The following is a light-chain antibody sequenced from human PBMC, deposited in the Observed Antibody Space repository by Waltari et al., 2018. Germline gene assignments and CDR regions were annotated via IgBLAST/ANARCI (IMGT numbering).Light chain of an antibody. Sequence: QSAPTQPRSVSGSPGQSVSISCTGSNSDVGGYNYVSWYQLYPGRAPKMLIYDVNKRSSGVPDRFSGSKVGNTASLTISGLLPEDEADYYCCSFVGSYTSVFGGGTKVTVL. CDR2: DVN. CDR3: CSFVGSYTSV. V-gene: IGLV2-11*01. J-gene: IGLJ2*01. CDR1: NSDVGGYNY.